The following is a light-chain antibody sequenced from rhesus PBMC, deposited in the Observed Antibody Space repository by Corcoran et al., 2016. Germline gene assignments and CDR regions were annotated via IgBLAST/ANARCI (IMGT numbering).Light chain of an antibody. J-gene: IGKJ4*01. CDR1: QGISSY. CDR2: AAS. CDR3: QQHNSYPLT. Sequence: DIQMTQSPSSLSASVGDRVTITCRASQGISSYLAWYQQKPGKAPKRLIYAASTLQSGVPSRFSCSGSGTGFTLTISRLQPEDFTTYYCQQHNSYPLTFGGGTKVELK. V-gene: IGKV1-25*01.